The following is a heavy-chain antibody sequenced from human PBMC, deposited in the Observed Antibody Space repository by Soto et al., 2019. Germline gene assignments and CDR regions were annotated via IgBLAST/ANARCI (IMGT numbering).Heavy chain of an antibody. CDR1: GGSFSGYY. CDR3: ARGSGGSSWYFGAYYYYYGMDV. V-gene: IGHV4-34*01. J-gene: IGHJ6*02. CDR2: INHSGST. Sequence: LSLTCAVYGGSFSGYYWSWIRQPPGKGLEWIGEINHSGSTNYNPSLKSRVTISVDTSKNQFSLKLSPVTAADTAVYSCARGSGGSSWYFGAYYYYYGMDVWGQGTTVTVSS. D-gene: IGHD6-13*01.